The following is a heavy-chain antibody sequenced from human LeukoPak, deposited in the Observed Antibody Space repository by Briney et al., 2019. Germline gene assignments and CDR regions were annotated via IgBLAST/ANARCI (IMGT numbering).Heavy chain of an antibody. D-gene: IGHD1-14*01. Sequence: GGSLRLSCAASGFTFSSYAMSWVRQAPGKGLEWVSAISGSGGSTYYADSVKGRFTISRDNAKNSLYLQMNSLRAEDTAVYYCAKIIRYFPGDYWGQGTLVTVSS. V-gene: IGHV3-23*01. CDR1: GFTFSSYA. CDR3: AKIIRYFPGDY. J-gene: IGHJ4*02. CDR2: ISGSGGST.